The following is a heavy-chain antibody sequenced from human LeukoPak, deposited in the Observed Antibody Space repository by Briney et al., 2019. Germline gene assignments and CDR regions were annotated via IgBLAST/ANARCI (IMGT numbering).Heavy chain of an antibody. CDR1: GDSINSNYYF. Sequence: SETLSLTCTVSGDSINSNYYFWGWIRQPPGKGLEWIGSIFHSGSTYYNPSLKSRVTISEDTSKNEFSLRLSSVTAADTAVYYCVRREIVSMTLDYWGQGTLVTVSS. CDR3: VRREIVSMTLDY. J-gene: IGHJ4*02. D-gene: IGHD5/OR15-5a*01. V-gene: IGHV4-39*01. CDR2: IFHSGST.